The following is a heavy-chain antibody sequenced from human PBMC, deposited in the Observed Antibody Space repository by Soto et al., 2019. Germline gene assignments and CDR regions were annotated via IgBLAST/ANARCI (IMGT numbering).Heavy chain of an antibody. V-gene: IGHV4-59*01. J-gene: IGHJ6*03. D-gene: IGHD3-10*01. CDR2: IYYSGST. CDR1: GGSISSYY. Sequence: SETLSLTCTPSGGSISSYYWSWIRQPPGKGLEWIGYIYYSGSTNYNPSLKSRVTISVDTSKNQFSLKLSSVTAADTAVYYCARVKFGERYYYYYMDVWGKGTTVTVSS. CDR3: ARVKFGERYYYYYMDV.